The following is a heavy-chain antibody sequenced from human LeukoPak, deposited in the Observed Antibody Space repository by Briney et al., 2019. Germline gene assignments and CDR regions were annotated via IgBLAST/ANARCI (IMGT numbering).Heavy chain of an antibody. CDR1: GFTFSSYW. CDR2: IKQDGSEK. CDR3: ASTFAGRRE. V-gene: IGHV3-7*01. J-gene: IGHJ4*02. D-gene: IGHD3-16*01. Sequence: GGSLRLSCAASGFTFSSYWMHWVRQAPGKGLEWVANIKQDGSEKYYVDSVKGRFTISRDNAKSSLYLQMNSLRAEDTAVYYCASTFAGRREWGQGTLVTVSS.